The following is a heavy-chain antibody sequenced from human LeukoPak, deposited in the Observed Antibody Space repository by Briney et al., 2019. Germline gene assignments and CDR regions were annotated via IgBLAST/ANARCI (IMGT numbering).Heavy chain of an antibody. CDR3: AREADLGEDDSAFDI. Sequence: SETLSLTCAVYGGSFSGYDWSWIRQPPGKGLEWIGEINHSGSPNYNPSLKSRVSISVDSSKKQFSLKLNSVTAADTAVYYCAREADLGEDDSAFDIWGQGTMVSVSS. CDR2: INHSGSP. J-gene: IGHJ3*02. D-gene: IGHD1-1*01. V-gene: IGHV4-34*01. CDR1: GGSFSGYD.